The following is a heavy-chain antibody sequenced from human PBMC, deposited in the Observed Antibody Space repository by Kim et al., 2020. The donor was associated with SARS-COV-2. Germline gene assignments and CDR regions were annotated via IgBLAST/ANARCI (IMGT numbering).Heavy chain of an antibody. Sequence: SETLSLTCTVSGASVSSGSYYWSWIRQPPGKGLEWIGYIYYSGSTNYKPSLKSRVTISVDTSKNQFSLRLNSVTAADTAVYYCARDSTYSHGFIDYWGQGTLVTVSS. CDR3: ARDSTYSHGFIDY. J-gene: IGHJ4*02. CDR2: IYYSGST. D-gene: IGHD5-18*01. CDR1: GASVSSGSYY. V-gene: IGHV4-61*01.